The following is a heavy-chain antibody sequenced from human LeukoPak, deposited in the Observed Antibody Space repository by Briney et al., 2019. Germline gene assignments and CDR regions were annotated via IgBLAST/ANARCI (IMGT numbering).Heavy chain of an antibody. V-gene: IGHV3-23*01. CDR1: GFTFSSYA. CDR3: ARDLPTRQYYDFWSGYQNYFDY. CDR2: ISGSGGST. D-gene: IGHD3-3*01. Sequence: PGGSLRLSCAASGFTFSSYAMSWVRQAPGKGLEWVSAISGSGGSTYYADSVKGRFTISRDNAKNSLYLQMNSLRAEDTAVYYCARDLPTRQYYDFWSGYQNYFDYWGQGTLVTVSS. J-gene: IGHJ4*02.